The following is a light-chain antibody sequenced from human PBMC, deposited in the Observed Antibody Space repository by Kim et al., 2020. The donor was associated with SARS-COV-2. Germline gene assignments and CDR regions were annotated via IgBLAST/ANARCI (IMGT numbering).Light chain of an antibody. CDR1: LANPGSHS. CDR3: AARDDTLSGFL. Sequence: GQSLNIPCSGSLANPGSHSVYWSPPFPGTAPKLLSYANVQRPSGVPDRFSGSKSGTSASLAISGLRSADEADYYCAARDDTLSGFLFGGGTKVTVL. V-gene: IGLV1-47*02. J-gene: IGLJ1*01. CDR2: ANV.